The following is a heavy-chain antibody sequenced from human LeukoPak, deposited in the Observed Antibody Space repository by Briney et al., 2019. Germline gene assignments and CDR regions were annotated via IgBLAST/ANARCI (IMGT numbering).Heavy chain of an antibody. CDR1: GYRFTTDY. CDR3: ARAIGYCSGGSCYSFDY. Sequence: GESLKISCKASGYRFTTDYIGWVRQMPGKGLEWMGIIYPDDSETNYSPSFQGQVTISADKSISTAHLQWSSLKASDTAMYYCARAIGYCSGGSCYSFDYWGQGTLVTVSS. CDR2: IYPDDSET. V-gene: IGHV5-51*01. D-gene: IGHD2-15*01. J-gene: IGHJ4*02.